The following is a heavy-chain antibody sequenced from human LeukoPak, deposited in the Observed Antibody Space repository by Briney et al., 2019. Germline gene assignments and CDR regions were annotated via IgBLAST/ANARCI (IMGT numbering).Heavy chain of an antibody. V-gene: IGHV4-34*01. Sequence: SETLSLTCAVYGGSFSGYYWSWIRQPPGKGLEWIGEINHSGSTNYNPSLKSRVTVSVDTSKNQFSLKLSSVTAADTAVYYCARLLSRYSSSWYPFDYWGQGTPVTVSS. J-gene: IGHJ4*02. CDR3: ARLLSRYSSSWYPFDY. CDR2: INHSGST. CDR1: GGSFSGYY. D-gene: IGHD6-13*01.